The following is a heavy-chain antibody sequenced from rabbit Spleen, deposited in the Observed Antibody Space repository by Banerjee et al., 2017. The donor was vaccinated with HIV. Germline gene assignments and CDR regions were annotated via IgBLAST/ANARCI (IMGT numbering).Heavy chain of an antibody. J-gene: IGHJ2*01. Sequence: LEESGGGLVKTGGTLTLTCTVSGFYFSSNWICWVRQAPGKGLEWIACIDTNYGDNDCATWPKVRFTISKSSSTTVTLQMTSLTAADTATYFCARNYVNAFDPWGQGTLVPV. CDR3: ARNYVNAFDP. CDR1: GFYFSSNW. V-gene: IGHV1S45*01. D-gene: IGHD1-1*01. CDR2: IDTNYGDN.